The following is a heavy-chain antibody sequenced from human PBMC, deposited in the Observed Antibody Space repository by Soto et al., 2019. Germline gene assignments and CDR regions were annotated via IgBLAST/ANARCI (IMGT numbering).Heavy chain of an antibody. V-gene: IGHV1-18*01. D-gene: IGHD3-10*01. CDR3: ARRGPQYMEV. CDR2: INVHNGNI. Sequence: QDPLVQSGAEVKKPGASVKVSCKGYVFSDGISGVRQAPGQVLEWMGWINVHNGNIDYAQKFQDRVAMTTDTSTNTGYMELRSLRSDDTAVYYCARRGPQYMEVWGKGTTVIVSS. J-gene: IGHJ6*04. CDR1: VFSDG.